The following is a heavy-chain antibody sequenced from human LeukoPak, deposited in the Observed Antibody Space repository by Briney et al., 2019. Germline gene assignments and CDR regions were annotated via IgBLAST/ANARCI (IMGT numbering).Heavy chain of an antibody. V-gene: IGHV3-66*01. J-gene: IGHJ6*02. D-gene: IGHD2/OR15-2a*01. CDR1: GFTVSSNY. Sequence: PGGSLRLSCAASGFTVSSNYMSWVRQAPGKGLEWVSVIYSGGSTYYADSVKGRFTISRDNSKNTLYLQMTSLRAEDTAVYYCARDFRTTVYYYGMDVWGQGTTVTVS. CDR3: ARDFRTTVYYYGMDV. CDR2: IYSGGST.